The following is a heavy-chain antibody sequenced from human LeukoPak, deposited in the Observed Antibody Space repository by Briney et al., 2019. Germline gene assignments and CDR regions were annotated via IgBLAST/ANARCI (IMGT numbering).Heavy chain of an antibody. CDR2: ISYDGSNK. J-gene: IGHJ3*02. CDR1: GFTFSSYG. D-gene: IGHD5-18*01. CDR3: AKGGYSYGPSAFDI. Sequence: PGGSLRLSCAASGFTFSSYGMHWVRQAPGKGLEWVAVISYDGSNKYYADSVKGRFTISRDNSKNTLYLQMNSLRAEDTAVYYCAKGGYSYGPSAFDIWGQGTMVTVSS. V-gene: IGHV3-30*18.